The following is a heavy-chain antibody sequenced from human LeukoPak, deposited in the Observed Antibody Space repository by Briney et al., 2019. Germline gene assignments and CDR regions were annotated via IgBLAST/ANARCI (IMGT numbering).Heavy chain of an antibody. V-gene: IGHV3-66*01. Sequence: PGGSLRLSCAASGFTFSSYAISWVRQAPGKGLEWVSVLYSGGSTYYADSVKGRFTISRDNSKNTLYLQMNSLRAEDTAVYYCARDNDYGGYYFDYWGQGTLVTVSS. D-gene: IGHD4-17*01. CDR3: ARDNDYGGYYFDY. CDR1: GFTFSSYA. J-gene: IGHJ4*02. CDR2: LYSGGST.